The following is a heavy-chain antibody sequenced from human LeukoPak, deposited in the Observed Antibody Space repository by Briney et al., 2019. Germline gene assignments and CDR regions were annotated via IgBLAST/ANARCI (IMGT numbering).Heavy chain of an antibody. CDR1: GFTFSSYS. J-gene: IGHJ4*02. V-gene: IGHV3-21*01. D-gene: IGHD2/OR15-2a*01. Sequence: GXLRXSCXASGFTFSSYSMNWVRQAPXXGXEWVSSISSSSSYIYYADSVKGRFTISRDNAKNSLYLQMNSLRAEDTAVYYCTTDSAFQYYFDYWGQGTLVTVSS. CDR2: ISSSSSYI. CDR3: TTDSAFQYYFDY.